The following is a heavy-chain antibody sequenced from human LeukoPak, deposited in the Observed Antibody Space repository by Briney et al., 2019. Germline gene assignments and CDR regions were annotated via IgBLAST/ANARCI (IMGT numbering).Heavy chain of an antibody. J-gene: IGHJ5*02. V-gene: IGHV4-4*07. Sequence: PGGSLRLSCAASGFTFSSYAMSWIRQPAGKGLEWIGRIYSSGTTTYNPSLKSRVTMSVDTAKNQVSLRLSSVTAADTAVYYCARDSGTTGEVKFDPWGQGSPVTVSS. D-gene: IGHD3-10*01. CDR2: IYSSGTT. CDR1: GFTFSSYA. CDR3: ARDSGTTGEVKFDP.